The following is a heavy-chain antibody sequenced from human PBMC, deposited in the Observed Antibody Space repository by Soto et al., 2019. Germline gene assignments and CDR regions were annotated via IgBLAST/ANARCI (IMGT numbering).Heavy chain of an antibody. CDR3: VFQAEDGIRGLCTVSAFLLNRSSDL. Sequence: QTPGKGLEWIGYIYYTGSSSYNPSLHSRVTMSLDKSTTQFSLKLTSVTAADTAVYYFVFQAEDGIRGLCTVSAFLLNRSSDL. V-gene: IGHV4-59*01. D-gene: IGHD2-15*01. J-gene: IGHJ2*01. CDR2: IYYTGSS.